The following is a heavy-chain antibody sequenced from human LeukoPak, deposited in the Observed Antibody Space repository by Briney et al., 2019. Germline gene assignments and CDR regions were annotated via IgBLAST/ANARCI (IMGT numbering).Heavy chain of an antibody. CDR1: GFTFSSYG. CDR3: AKSAGGNAFDI. V-gene: IGHV3-30*18. J-gene: IGHJ3*02. D-gene: IGHD1-1*01. Sequence: GGSLRLSCAASGFTFSSYGMHWVRQAPGKGLEWVAVISYDGSNKCYADSVKGRFTISRDNSKNTLYLQMNSLRAEDTAVYYCAKSAGGNAFDIWGQGTMVTVSS. CDR2: ISYDGSNK.